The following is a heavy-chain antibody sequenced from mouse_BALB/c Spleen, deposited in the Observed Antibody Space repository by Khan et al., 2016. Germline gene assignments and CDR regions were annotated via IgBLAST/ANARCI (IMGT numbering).Heavy chain of an antibody. D-gene: IGHD2-1*01. Sequence: EVQLVETGGGLVQPKGSLKLSCAASGFTFNTYAMNWVRQAPGKGLEWVARIRSKSNNYATYYADSVKDRWTITRDESQSMLYLQMNNLKTEDTAMYYCGRQRCNCGPWFAYWGHGTLVTVSA. CDR1: GFTFNTYA. V-gene: IGHV10-1*02. CDR3: GRQRCNCGPWFAY. J-gene: IGHJ3*01. CDR2: IRSKSNNYAT.